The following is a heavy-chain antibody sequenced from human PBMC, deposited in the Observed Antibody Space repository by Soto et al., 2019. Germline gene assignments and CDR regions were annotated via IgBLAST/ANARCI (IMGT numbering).Heavy chain of an antibody. V-gene: IGHV4-34*01. Sequence: SETLSLTCAFYGGSFSGYYWSWIRQPPGKGLEWIGEINHSGSTNYNPSLKSRVTISVDTSKNQFSLKLSSVTAADTAVYYCASSYYDILTGYYSAFDIWGQGTMVTVSS. CDR3: ASSYYDILTGYYSAFDI. J-gene: IGHJ3*02. CDR1: GGSFSGYY. CDR2: INHSGST. D-gene: IGHD3-9*01.